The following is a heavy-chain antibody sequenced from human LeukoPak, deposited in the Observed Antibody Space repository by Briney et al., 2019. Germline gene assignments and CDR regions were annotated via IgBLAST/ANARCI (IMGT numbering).Heavy chain of an antibody. CDR2: ISYDGSNK. CDR3: TRAPRCVVAAVVELDY. V-gene: IGHV3-30-3*01. J-gene: IGHJ4*02. D-gene: IGHD2-15*01. Sequence: PGRSLRLSCAASGFTFSNYAMHWVRQAPGKGLEWVAFISYDGSNKYYVDSVKGRFTISRDNSKNTLYLQMNSLRTEDTAMYFCTRAPRCVVAAVVELDYWGQGTLVTVSS. CDR1: GFTFSNYA.